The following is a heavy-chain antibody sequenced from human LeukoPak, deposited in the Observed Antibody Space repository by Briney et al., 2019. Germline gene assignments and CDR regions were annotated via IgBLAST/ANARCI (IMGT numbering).Heavy chain of an antibody. V-gene: IGHV3-74*01. CDR3: ARDQGYSYGFDY. Sequence: GGSLRLSCAASGFTFSSYWMHWVRQAPGKGLVWVSRINSDESSTSYADSVRGRFTISRDNAKNTLYLQMNSLRAEDTAVYYCARDQGYSYGFDYWGQGTLVTVSS. CDR2: INSDESST. J-gene: IGHJ4*02. CDR1: GFTFSSYW. D-gene: IGHD5-18*01.